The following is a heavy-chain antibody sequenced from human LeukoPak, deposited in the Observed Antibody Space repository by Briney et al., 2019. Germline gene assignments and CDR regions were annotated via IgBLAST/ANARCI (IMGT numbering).Heavy chain of an antibody. CDR2: IHPDDSDT. CDR3: ARRYCSGRNCYYFDY. V-gene: IGHV5-51*01. D-gene: IGHD2-15*01. J-gene: IGHJ4*02. Sequence: WESLRISCKGSGYTFPSYWIGWVRQMPGKGLEWMGIIHPDDSDTCYNPSFQRHVTISADKSISTAYLQWSSLKASDTAMYYCARRYCSGRNCYYFDYWGQGTLVTVSS. CDR1: GYTFPSYW.